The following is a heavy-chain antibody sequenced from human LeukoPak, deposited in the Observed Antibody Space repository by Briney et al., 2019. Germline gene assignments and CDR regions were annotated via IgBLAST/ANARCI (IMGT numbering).Heavy chain of an antibody. CDR3: ARTEYGDGGSYWYFDL. Sequence: KSGGSLRLSCAASGFTFSNYGMHWVRQAPGKGLEWVSSISSSSSYIYYADSVKGRITISRDNAKKSLYLQMNSLRAEDTAVYYCARTEYGDGGSYWYFDLWGRGTPVTVSS. V-gene: IGHV3-21*01. D-gene: IGHD4-17*01. CDR1: GFTFSNYG. J-gene: IGHJ2*01. CDR2: ISSSSSYI.